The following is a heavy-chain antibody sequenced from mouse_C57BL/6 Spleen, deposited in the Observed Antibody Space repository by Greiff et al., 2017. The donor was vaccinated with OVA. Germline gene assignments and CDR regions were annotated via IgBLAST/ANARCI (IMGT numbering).Heavy chain of an antibody. CDR2: IYPRSGNT. J-gene: IGHJ4*01. D-gene: IGHD2-2*01. V-gene: IGHV1-81*01. CDR3: ARGGGNDDYYAMDY. Sequence: QVQLQQSGAELARPGASVKLSCKASGYTFTSYGISWVKQRTGQGLEWIGEIYPRSGNTYYNEKFKGKATLTADKSSSTAYMELRSLTSEDSAVYFCARGGGNDDYYAMDYWGQGTSVTVSS. CDR1: GYTFTSYG.